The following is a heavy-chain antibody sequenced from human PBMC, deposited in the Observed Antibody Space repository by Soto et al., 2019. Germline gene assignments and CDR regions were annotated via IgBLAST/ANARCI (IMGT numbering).Heavy chain of an antibody. J-gene: IGHJ6*02. CDR2: IIGSGGST. CDR1: GFTFSSCA. Sequence: GGSLRLSCAASGFTFSSCAMGWVRQAPGKGLEWVSDIIGSGGSTYYADSVKGRFTISRDNSKSTLYLQMNSLRAEDTALYYCAKGRSYYYYYGVDVWGQGTTVTVSS. V-gene: IGHV3-23*01. CDR3: AKGRSYYYYYGVDV.